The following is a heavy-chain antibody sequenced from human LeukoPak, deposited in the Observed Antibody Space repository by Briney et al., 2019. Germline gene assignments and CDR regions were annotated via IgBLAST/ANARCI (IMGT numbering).Heavy chain of an antibody. CDR1: GFTFSSYG. J-gene: IGHJ4*02. D-gene: IGHD6-19*01. V-gene: IGHV3-30*18. CDR2: ISYDGSNK. Sequence: GGSLRLSCAASGFTFSSYGMHWVRQAPGKGLEWVAVISYDGSNKYYADSVKGRFTISRDNSKNTLYLQMNSLRAEDTAVYYCAKDHRVRAGSVDYWGQGTLVTVS. CDR3: AKDHRVRAGSVDY.